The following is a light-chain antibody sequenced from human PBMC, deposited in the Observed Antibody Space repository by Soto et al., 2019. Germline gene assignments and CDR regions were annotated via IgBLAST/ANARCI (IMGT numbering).Light chain of an antibody. CDR1: SSNIGTNT. CDR2: STN. Sequence: QSVLTQPPSASGTPGQRVTISCSGSSSNIGTNTVNWYQQLPGSAPQLLLYSTNQRPSGVPGRFSGSKSGTSASLAISGPKSDDGAEYYCAAWNGNLNVVLFGGGTKQTVL. J-gene: IGLJ2*01. V-gene: IGLV1-44*01. CDR3: AAWNGNLNVVL.